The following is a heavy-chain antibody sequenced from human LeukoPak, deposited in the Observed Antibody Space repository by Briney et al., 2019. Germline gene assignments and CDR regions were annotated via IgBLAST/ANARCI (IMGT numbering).Heavy chain of an antibody. CDR1: GFTFGDYA. D-gene: IGHD3-3*01. V-gene: IGHV3-49*03. J-gene: IGHJ6*02. CDR2: IRSKAYGGTT. CDR3: TRDSLYYDFWSGYYRDYYYGMDV. Sequence: GGSLRLSCTASGFTFGDYAMSWFRQAPGKGLEWVGFIRSKAYGGTTEYAASVKGRFTISRDDSKSIAYLQMNSLKTEDTAVYYCTRDSLYYDFWSGYYRDYYYGMDVWGQGTTVTVS.